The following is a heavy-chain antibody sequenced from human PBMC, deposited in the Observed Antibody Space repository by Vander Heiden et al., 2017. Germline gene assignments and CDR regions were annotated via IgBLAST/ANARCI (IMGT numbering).Heavy chain of an antibody. Sequence: EVQLVVSGGCLVQPGGSLRLSCAASGFTLRNYWMHWVRQAPGKGLVWVSRIKSDGSSTYYADSVKGRFTVSRDNAKNTLYMEMNSLRVEDTAVYYCARESRATYWYFDLWGRGTLVTVSS. CDR1: GFTLRNYW. V-gene: IGHV3-74*01. J-gene: IGHJ2*01. D-gene: IGHD5-12*01. CDR3: ARESRATYWYFDL. CDR2: IKSDGSST.